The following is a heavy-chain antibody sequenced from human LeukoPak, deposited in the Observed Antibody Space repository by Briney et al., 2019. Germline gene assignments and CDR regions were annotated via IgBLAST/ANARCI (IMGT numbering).Heavy chain of an antibody. Sequence: SETLSLTCTVSGGSISSRSYYWSWIRQPAGKGVEWIGRIYASGSTNFNPSLKSRVTMSVDTSKNQFSLKLSSVTAADTAVYYCASYSGSYAYYCNWGQGTLVTVSS. CDR1: GGSISSRSYY. D-gene: IGHD1-26*01. V-gene: IGHV4-61*02. CDR2: IYASGST. CDR3: ASYSGSYAYYCN. J-gene: IGHJ4*02.